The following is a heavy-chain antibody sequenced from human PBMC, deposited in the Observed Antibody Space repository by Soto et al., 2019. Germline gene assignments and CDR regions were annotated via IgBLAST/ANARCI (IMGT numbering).Heavy chain of an antibody. D-gene: IGHD3-3*01. CDR1: GFTFSSYS. Sequence: PGGSLRLSCAASGFTFSSYSMNWVRQAPGKGLEWVSSISSSSSYIYYADSVKGRFTISRDNSKNTLYLQMNSLRAEDTAVYYCARDIWSGPLIPRGYYYYGMDVWGQGTAVTVSS. CDR3: ARDIWSGPLIPRGYYYYGMDV. CDR2: ISSSSSYI. J-gene: IGHJ6*02. V-gene: IGHV3-21*01.